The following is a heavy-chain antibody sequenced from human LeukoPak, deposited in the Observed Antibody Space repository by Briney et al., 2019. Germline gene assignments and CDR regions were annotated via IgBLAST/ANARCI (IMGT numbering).Heavy chain of an antibody. J-gene: IGHJ5*02. CDR1: GFTVSSNY. D-gene: IGHD6-19*01. V-gene: IGHV3-23*01. Sequence: GGSLRLSCAASGFTVSSNYMSWVRQAPGKGLEWVSAISGSGGSTYYADSVKGRFTISRDNSKNTLYLQMNSLRAEDTAVYYCAKVSGWPLAPFDPWGQGTLVTVSS. CDR2: ISGSGGST. CDR3: AKVSGWPLAPFDP.